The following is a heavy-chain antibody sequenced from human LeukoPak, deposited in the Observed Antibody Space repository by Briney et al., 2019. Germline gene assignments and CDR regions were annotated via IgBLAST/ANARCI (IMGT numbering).Heavy chain of an antibody. Sequence: PGGSLRLSCAPSGFTFSSYWMHWVRQAPGKGLVWVSRINSDGSSTSYADSVKGRFTISRDNAKNTLYLQMNSLRAEDTAVYYCATLDYGDYVGYFDYWGQGTLVTVSS. CDR3: ATLDYGDYVGYFDY. V-gene: IGHV3-74*01. CDR2: INSDGSST. D-gene: IGHD4-17*01. J-gene: IGHJ4*02. CDR1: GFTFSSYW.